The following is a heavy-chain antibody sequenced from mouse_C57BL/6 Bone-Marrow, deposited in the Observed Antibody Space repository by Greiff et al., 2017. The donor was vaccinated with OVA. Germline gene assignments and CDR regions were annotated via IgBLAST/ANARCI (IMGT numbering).Heavy chain of an antibody. D-gene: IGHD2-2*01. J-gene: IGHJ3*01. CDR3: ARRPLYGYDGAWFAY. CDR2: ISYDGSN. CDR1: GYSITSGYY. Sequence: EVQLQESGPGLVKPSQSLSLTCSVTGYSITSGYYWNWIRQFPGNKLEWMGYISYDGSNNYNPSLKNRISITRDTSKNQFFLKLNSVTTEDTATYYCARRPLYGYDGAWFAYWGQGTLVTVSA. V-gene: IGHV3-6*01.